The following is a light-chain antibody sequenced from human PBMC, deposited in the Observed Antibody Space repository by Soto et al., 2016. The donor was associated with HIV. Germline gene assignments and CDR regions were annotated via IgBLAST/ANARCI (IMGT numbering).Light chain of an antibody. J-gene: IGLJ2*01. V-gene: IGLV3-19*01. CDR1: SLRSYY. Sequence: SSELTQGPAVSVALGQTVRITCQGDSLRSYYASWYQQKPGQAPVLVIYGENNRPSGIPDRFYGSSSGNTASLSITGAQAEDEADYYCNSRDSSSNQVVFGGGTKVTVL. CDR2: GEN. CDR3: NSRDSSSNQVV.